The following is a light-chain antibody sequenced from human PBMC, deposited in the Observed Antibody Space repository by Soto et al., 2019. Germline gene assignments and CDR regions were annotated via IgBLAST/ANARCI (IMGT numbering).Light chain of an antibody. J-gene: IGKJ1*01. CDR3: QQYNSYPWT. CDR1: QSVSSN. Sequence: EIVMTQSPTILSVSPGERATLSCRARQSVSSNLAWYQQKPGQAPRLLIYGVYTRAPGIPARFSGSGSGTEFTLTITSLQPDDFATYYCQQYNSYPWTFGQGTKVDIK. V-gene: IGKV3D-15*01. CDR2: GVY.